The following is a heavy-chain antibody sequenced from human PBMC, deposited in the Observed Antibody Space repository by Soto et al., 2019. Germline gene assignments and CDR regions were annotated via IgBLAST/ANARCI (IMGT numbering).Heavy chain of an antibody. Sequence: GGSLRLSCAASGFTFSSYSMNWVRQAPGKGLEWVSSISSSSSYIYYADSVKGRFTISRDNAKNSLYLQMNSLRAEDTAVYYCATDCHPTSTWIQLWHNHKWFHPWGQGTLVTVSS. V-gene: IGHV3-21*01. CDR1: GFTFSSYS. J-gene: IGHJ5*02. CDR3: ATDCHPTSTWIQLWHNHKWFHP. D-gene: IGHD5-18*01. CDR2: ISSSSSYI.